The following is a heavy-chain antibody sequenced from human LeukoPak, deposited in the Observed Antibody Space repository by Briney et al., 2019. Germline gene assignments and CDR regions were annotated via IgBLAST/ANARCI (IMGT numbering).Heavy chain of an antibody. Sequence: ASVKVSCKASGYTFTSYYMHWVRQAPGQGLEWMGIINPSGGSTSYAQKFQGRVTMTRDTSTSTVYMELSSLRSEHTAVYYCARAFFMGEFDYWGQGTLFTVSS. D-gene: IGHD3-16*01. J-gene: IGHJ4*02. CDR1: GYTFTSYY. CDR3: ARAFFMGEFDY. CDR2: INPSGGST. V-gene: IGHV1-46*01.